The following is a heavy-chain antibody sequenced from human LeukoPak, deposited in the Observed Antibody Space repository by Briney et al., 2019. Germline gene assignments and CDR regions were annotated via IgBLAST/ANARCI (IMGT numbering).Heavy chain of an antibody. D-gene: IGHD3-16*01. CDR3: ARHEGGSYYYYGMDV. Sequence: LETLSLTCTVSVGSISSYYWSCIRQPPGTGLEWIGYIYLIGSANHNPSLNSRVTISVDTSMNQFSLKLSSVSAADTAVYDFARHEGGSYYYYGMDVWGQRTTVTVSS. J-gene: IGHJ6*02. V-gene: IGHV4-59*08. CDR1: VGSISSYY. CDR2: IYLIGSA.